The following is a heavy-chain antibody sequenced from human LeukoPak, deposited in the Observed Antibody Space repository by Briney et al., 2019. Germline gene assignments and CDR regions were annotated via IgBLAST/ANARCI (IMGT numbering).Heavy chain of an antibody. J-gene: IGHJ6*02. Sequence: PSETLSLTCTVSGGSMSSGDNYWSWIRQPPGKGLEWIGYIYYNGNTYCNPSLKSRVTISVDTSKNHFSLKLSSVTAADTAIYYCARADESLVYGMDVWGPGTTVIVSS. CDR2: IYYNGNT. V-gene: IGHV4-30-4*08. CDR3: ARADESLVYGMDV. CDR1: GGSMSSGDNY.